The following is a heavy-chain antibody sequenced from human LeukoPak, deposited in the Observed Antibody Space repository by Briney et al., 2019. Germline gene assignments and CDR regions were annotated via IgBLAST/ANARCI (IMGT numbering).Heavy chain of an antibody. CDR1: GRSFSGYY. CDR3: ARYRSGYSYGPSDAFDI. V-gene: IGHV4-34*01. D-gene: IGHD5-18*01. Sequence: PSETLSLTCAVYGRSFSGYYWSWIRQPPGKGLEWIGEINHSGSTNYNPSLKSRVTISVDTSKNQFSLKLSSVTAADTAVYYCARYRSGYSYGPSDAFDIWGQGTMVTVSS. CDR2: INHSGST. J-gene: IGHJ3*02.